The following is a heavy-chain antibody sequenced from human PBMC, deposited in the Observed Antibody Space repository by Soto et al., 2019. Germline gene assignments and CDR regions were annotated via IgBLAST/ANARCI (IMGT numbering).Heavy chain of an antibody. CDR3: ARHCGFAVAGSRFDP. D-gene: IGHD6-19*01. CDR2: VLHGGNT. CDR1: GGSILSDSYY. J-gene: IGHJ5*02. Sequence: PSETLSLTCSVSGGSILSDSYYWGWVRQPPGKGLEWIGSVLHGGNTYYNPSLKGRVTISVDASKNQFSLKLNSVTAADTSLYYCARHCGFAVAGSRFDPWGLGTLVTVSS. V-gene: IGHV4-39*01.